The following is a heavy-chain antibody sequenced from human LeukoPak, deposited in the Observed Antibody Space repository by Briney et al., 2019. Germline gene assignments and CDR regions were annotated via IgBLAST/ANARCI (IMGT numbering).Heavy chain of an antibody. D-gene: IGHD2-15*01. CDR1: GFTFSTYN. Sequence: PGGSLRLSCAASGFTFSTYNMNWVRQAPGKGLEWVSSISGSSSYIYYADSVKGRFSISRDNAKNSLYLQMNSLRADDTAVYYCAKVLLRALDYMDVWGKGTTVTVSS. CDR3: AKVLLRALDYMDV. CDR2: ISGSSSYI. J-gene: IGHJ6*03. V-gene: IGHV3-21*04.